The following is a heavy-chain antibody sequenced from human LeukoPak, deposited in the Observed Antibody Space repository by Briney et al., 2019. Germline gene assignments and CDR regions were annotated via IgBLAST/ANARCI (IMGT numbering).Heavy chain of an antibody. J-gene: IGHJ4*02. Sequence: GGSLRLSCVASGFTFSSYAMSWVRPAPGKWREWVSAIRESGGSTHYADSVKGRFTTSRDTSKNTLYLQMNSLRAEDTAVYYCAKTKPYGTTWYGGIDWGQGALVTVSS. V-gene: IGHV3-23*01. CDR2: IRESGGST. D-gene: IGHD6-13*01. CDR3: AKTKPYGTTWYGGID. CDR1: GFTFSSYA.